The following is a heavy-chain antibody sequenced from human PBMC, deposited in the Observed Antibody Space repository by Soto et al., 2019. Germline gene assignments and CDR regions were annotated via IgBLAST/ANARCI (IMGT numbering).Heavy chain of an antibody. CDR1: GGSIRGDY. V-gene: IGHV4-59*08. CDR2: IYYTGNT. Sequence: SETLSLTCSVSGGSIRGDYWTWIWQPPGKGLEWLGYIYYTGNTKYNPSLKSRVTISADKSQNQLSLRLSSATAADTAVYYCASSSLYGMDVWGQGTTVNVSS. J-gene: IGHJ6*02. CDR3: ASSSLYGMDV.